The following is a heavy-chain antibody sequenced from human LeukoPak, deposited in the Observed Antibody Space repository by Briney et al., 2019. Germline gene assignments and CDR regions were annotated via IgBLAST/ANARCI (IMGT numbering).Heavy chain of an antibody. Sequence: ASVKVSCKASGYTFTSYGISWVRQAPGQGLEWMGWISAYNGNTNYAQKLQGRVTMTTDTSTSTAYMELRSLRSDDTAMYYCARGLLRWPYYYYYYMDVWGKGTTVTVSS. CDR2: ISAYNGNT. CDR1: GYTFTSYG. CDR3: ARGLLRWPYYYYYYMDV. V-gene: IGHV1-18*01. J-gene: IGHJ6*03. D-gene: IGHD4-23*01.